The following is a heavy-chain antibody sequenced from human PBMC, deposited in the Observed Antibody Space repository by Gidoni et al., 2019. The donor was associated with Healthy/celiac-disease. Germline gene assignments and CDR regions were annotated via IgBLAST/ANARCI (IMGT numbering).Heavy chain of an antibody. CDR1: GFTFSNPW. CDR3: TTPTYDYVWGSYRYDY. J-gene: IGHJ4*02. V-gene: IGHV3-15*01. D-gene: IGHD3-16*02. CDR2: IKSKTDGGTT. Sequence: EVQLVESGGGLVKPGGSLRLSCAASGFTFSNPWMSWVRQAPGKGLEWVGRIKSKTDGGTTDYAAPVKGRFTISRDDSKNTLYLQMNSLKTEDTAVYYCTTPTYDYVWGSYRYDYWGQGTLVTVSS.